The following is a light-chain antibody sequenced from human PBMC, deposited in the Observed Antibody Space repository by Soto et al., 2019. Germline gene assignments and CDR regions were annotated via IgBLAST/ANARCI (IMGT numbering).Light chain of an antibody. CDR2: DAS. V-gene: IGKV1-33*01. CDR3: QQYDSLPGLT. Sequence: DIQMTQSPSSLSASVGDRVTITCQASQDISNYLNWYQQKPGKAPKLLIYDASNLETGVPSRFSGSGSGTDFTFTISSLQPEDFATYYCQQYDSLPGLTFGGGTKVEIK. J-gene: IGKJ4*01. CDR1: QDISNY.